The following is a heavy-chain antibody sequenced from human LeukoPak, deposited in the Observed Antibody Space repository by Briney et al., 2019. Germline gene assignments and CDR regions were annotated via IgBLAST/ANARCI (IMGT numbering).Heavy chain of an antibody. Sequence: ASVKASCKASGYTFTNYGISWLRQAPGQGLDWMGWISTNNVNTKYAQRFQGRLSMTTDTSTSTVYMDLRGLRSDDAAVYFCARDDCSGGSCYLGDYWGQGTLVTVSS. CDR1: GYTFTNYG. CDR3: ARDDCSGGSCYLGDY. D-gene: IGHD2-15*01. J-gene: IGHJ4*02. V-gene: IGHV1-18*01. CDR2: ISTNNVNT.